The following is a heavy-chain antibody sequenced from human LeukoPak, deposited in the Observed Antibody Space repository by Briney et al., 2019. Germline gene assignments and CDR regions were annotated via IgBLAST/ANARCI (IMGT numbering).Heavy chain of an antibody. Sequence: GGSLRLSCAASGFTFSSYEMNWVRQAPGKGLEWVSYISSSGSTIYYADSVKGRFTISRDNAKNSLDLQMNSLRAEDTAVYYCARENLWGSLDYWGQGTLVTVSS. J-gene: IGHJ4*02. CDR3: ARENLWGSLDY. CDR2: ISSSGSTI. D-gene: IGHD7-27*01. V-gene: IGHV3-48*03. CDR1: GFTFSSYE.